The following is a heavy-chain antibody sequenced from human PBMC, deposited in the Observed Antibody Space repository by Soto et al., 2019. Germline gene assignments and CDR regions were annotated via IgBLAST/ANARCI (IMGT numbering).Heavy chain of an antibody. D-gene: IGHD3-10*01. CDR3: ARVGGQLFGDHGMDV. CDR2: MSPSSGNT. CDR1: GYTFTTYE. Sequence: QVQLVQSGAEVKKPGASVKVSCKASGYTFTTYEINWVRQVPGQGLEWMGWMSPSSGNTGYVDQFRGRVTLTSNTSMTTAYMELSRLRSEDTAVYYCARVGGQLFGDHGMDVWGQGTTVTGSS. J-gene: IGHJ6*02. V-gene: IGHV1-8*01.